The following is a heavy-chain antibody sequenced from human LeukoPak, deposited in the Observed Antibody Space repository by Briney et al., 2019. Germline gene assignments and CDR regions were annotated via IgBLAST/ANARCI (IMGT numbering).Heavy chain of an antibody. Sequence: PGGSLRLSCAASGFTFSSYGMHWVRQAPGKGLEWVAVISYDGSNKYYADSVKGRLTISRDNSKNTLYLQMNSLRAEDTAVYYCAKDRENSGSYYFDYWGQGTLVTVSS. CDR1: GFTFSSYG. D-gene: IGHD1-26*01. J-gene: IGHJ4*02. CDR3: AKDRENSGSYYFDY. CDR2: ISYDGSNK. V-gene: IGHV3-30*18.